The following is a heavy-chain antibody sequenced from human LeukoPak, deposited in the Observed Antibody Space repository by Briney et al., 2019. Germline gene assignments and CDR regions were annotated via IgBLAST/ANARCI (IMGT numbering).Heavy chain of an antibody. CDR3: ARGKGPRGVGATLYFDY. D-gene: IGHD1-26*01. Sequence: ASVKVSCKASGGTFSSYAISWVRRAPGQGLEWMGGIIPIFGTANYAQKFQGRVTITADKSTSTAYMELSSLRSEDTAVYYCARGKGPRGVGATLYFDYWGQGTLVTVSS. J-gene: IGHJ4*02. CDR2: IIPIFGTA. V-gene: IGHV1-69*06. CDR1: GGTFSSYA.